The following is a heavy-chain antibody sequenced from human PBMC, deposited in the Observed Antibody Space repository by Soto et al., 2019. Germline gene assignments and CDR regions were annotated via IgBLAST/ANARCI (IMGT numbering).Heavy chain of an antibody. CDR1: GFTFSSYW. J-gene: IGHJ6*02. Sequence: GGSLRLSCAASGFTFSSYWMHWVRQAPGKGLVWVSRINSDGSSTSYADSVKGRFTISRDNAKNTLYLQMNSLRAEDTAVYYCAREQGSGSYYYYYYYGMDVWGQGTTVTVSS. D-gene: IGHD3-10*01. CDR3: AREQGSGSYYYYYYYGMDV. CDR2: INSDGSST. V-gene: IGHV3-74*01.